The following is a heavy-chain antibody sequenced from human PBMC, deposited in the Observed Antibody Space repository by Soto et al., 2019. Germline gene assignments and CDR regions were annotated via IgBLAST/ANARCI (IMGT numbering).Heavy chain of an antibody. CDR1: GGSISSGGYY. V-gene: IGHV4-31*03. Sequence: SETLSLTCTVSGGSISSGGYYWSWIRQHPGKGLEWIGYIYYSGSTYYNPSLKSRVTISVDTSKNQFSLKLGSVAAADTAVCYCARVRGGGPFDDWGQGTLVTVSS. CDR2: IYYSGST. CDR3: ARVRGGGPFDD. D-gene: IGHD1-26*01. J-gene: IGHJ4*02.